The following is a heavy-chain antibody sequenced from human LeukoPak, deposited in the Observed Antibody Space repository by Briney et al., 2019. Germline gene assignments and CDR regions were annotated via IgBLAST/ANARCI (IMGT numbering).Heavy chain of an antibody. Sequence: GASMKVSCKASGYTFTVYYMHWVRQAPGQGLEWMGWINPNSGGTNYAQKFQGRVTMTRDTSISTAYMELSSLRSDDTAVYYCARVTLYCSSTSCLSRGADYWGQGTLVTVSS. J-gene: IGHJ4*02. D-gene: IGHD2-2*01. CDR1: GYTFTVYY. CDR3: ARVTLYCSSTSCLSRGADY. V-gene: IGHV1-2*02. CDR2: INPNSGGT.